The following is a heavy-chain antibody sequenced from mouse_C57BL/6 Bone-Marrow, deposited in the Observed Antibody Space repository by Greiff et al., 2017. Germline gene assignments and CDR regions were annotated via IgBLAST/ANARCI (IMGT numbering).Heavy chain of an antibody. CDR2: IWRGGST. CDR1: GFSLTSYG. Sequence: QVQLQQSGPGLVQPSQSLPITCTVSGFSLTSYGVHWVRQSPGKGLEWLGVIWRGGSTDYNAAFMSRLSITKDNPKSQVFVKMNSLQADDTAIYYCAKRNYYGSSSWFAYWGQGTLVTVSA. V-gene: IGHV2-5*01. CDR3: AKRNYYGSSSWFAY. D-gene: IGHD1-1*01. J-gene: IGHJ3*01.